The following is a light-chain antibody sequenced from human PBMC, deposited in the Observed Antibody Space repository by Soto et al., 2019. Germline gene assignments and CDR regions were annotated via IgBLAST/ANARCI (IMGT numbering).Light chain of an antibody. CDR3: QQYDNLPWT. CDR1: QDISNY. CDR2: DAS. Sequence: DIQMTQSPSSLSASVGDRVTITCQASQDISNYLNWYQQKPGKAPKLLIYDASNLETGVPSRFSGSGSGTDFTFTISSLQPEDIATYYCQQYDNLPWTCGQGTRLEIK. J-gene: IGKJ5*01. V-gene: IGKV1-33*01.